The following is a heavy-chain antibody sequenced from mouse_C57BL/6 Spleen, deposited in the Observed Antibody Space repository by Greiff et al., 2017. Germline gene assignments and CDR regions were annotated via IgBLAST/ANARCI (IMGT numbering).Heavy chain of an antibody. CDR2: ISSGGSYT. V-gene: IGHV5-6*02. CDR1: GFTFSSYG. Sequence: EVMLVESGGDLVKPGGSLTLSCAASGFTFSSYGMSWVRQTPDKRLEWVATISSGGSYTYYPASVKGRFTISTDNAKNTLYLQMSSLKSDDTAMYYCARFYYYGSSPDAMDYWGQGTSVTVSS. D-gene: IGHD1-1*01. CDR3: ARFYYYGSSPDAMDY. J-gene: IGHJ4*01.